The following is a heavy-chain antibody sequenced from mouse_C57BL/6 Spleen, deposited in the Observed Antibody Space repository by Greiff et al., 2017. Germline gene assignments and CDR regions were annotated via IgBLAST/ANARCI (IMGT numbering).Heavy chain of an antibody. CDR3: ARLTAPVDY. CDR2: ISGGGGNT. CDR1: GFTFSSYT. J-gene: IGHJ4*01. V-gene: IGHV5-9*01. D-gene: IGHD3-1*01. Sequence: EVHLVESGGGLVKPGGSLKLSCAASGFTFSSYTMSWVRQTPEKRLEWVATISGGGGNTYYPDSVKGRFTISRDNAKNTLYLQMSSLRSEDTALYYCARLTAPVDYWGQGTSVTVSS.